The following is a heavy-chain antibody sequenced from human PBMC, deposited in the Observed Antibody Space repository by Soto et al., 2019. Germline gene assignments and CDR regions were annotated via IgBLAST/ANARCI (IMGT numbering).Heavy chain of an antibody. Sequence: GASVKVSCKASGYTFTTYGISWVRQASGQGLEWMGWINGYTGNTKYAQRFQGRVTMTRDTSTSTAYMEVRSLRSDDTTVYYCARDDIATRPQYYYGMDVWGQGTTVTVSS. V-gene: IGHV1-18*04. J-gene: IGHJ6*02. CDR2: INGYTGNT. CDR3: ARDDIATRPQYYYGMDV. CDR1: GYTFTTYG. D-gene: IGHD6-6*01.